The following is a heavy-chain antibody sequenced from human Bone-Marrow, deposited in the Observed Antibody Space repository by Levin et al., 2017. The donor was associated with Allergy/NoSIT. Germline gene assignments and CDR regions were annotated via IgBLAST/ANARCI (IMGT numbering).Heavy chain of an antibody. D-gene: IGHD7-27*01. CDR3: VKENWDRLT. CDR2: ITSNGVST. CDR1: GFTLSSYA. J-gene: IGHJ4*02. Sequence: GGSLRLSCSASGFTLSSYAMRWVRQAPGKGLQYVSGITSNGVSTNYADSVKGRFTISKDNSKNTLFLQMSSLRAEDTAMYYCVKENWDRLTWGQGTLVTASS. V-gene: IGHV3-64D*06.